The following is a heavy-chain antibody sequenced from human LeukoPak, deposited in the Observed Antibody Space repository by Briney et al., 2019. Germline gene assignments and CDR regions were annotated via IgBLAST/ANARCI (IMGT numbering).Heavy chain of an antibody. CDR2: IYYSGST. J-gene: IGHJ3*02. V-gene: IGHV4-39*01. CDR3: ARHSSSGIYWAFDI. CDR1: GGSISSSSYY. D-gene: IGHD6-19*01. Sequence: SETLSLTCTVSGGSISSSSYYWGWIRQPPGKGLEWIGSIYYSGSTYYNPSLKSRVTISVDTSKNQFSLKLSSVTAADTAVYYCARHSSSGIYWAFDIWGQGTMVTVS.